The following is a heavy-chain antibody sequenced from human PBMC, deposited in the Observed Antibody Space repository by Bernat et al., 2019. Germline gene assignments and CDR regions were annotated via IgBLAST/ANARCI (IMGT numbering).Heavy chain of an antibody. Sequence: EVQLVESGGSLVQPGGSLRLSCAASGFTFSDRYMDWVRQAPGKGLEWVGRIRNKASRYTTEYAASVKGRFTISRDDSKMSLYLQMNGLNIDDTAVYFCASADLTYYYDAWGQGTQVTVSS. D-gene: IGHD3-22*01. CDR3: ASADLTYYYDA. CDR1: GFTFSDRY. J-gene: IGHJ5*02. V-gene: IGHV3-72*01. CDR2: IRNKASRYTT.